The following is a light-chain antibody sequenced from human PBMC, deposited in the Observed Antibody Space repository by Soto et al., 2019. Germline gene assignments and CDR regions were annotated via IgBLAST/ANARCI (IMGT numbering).Light chain of an antibody. CDR2: GAS. Sequence: EIVMTQSPATLSVSPGDRVTLSCRASQSVSSDLAWYQQRPGQAPRLLIYGASTRATGIPARFSGTGSGTEFTLTISSLQSEDFAIYSCQQYNNWPPYTFGQGTKVDI. CDR1: QSVSSD. CDR3: QQYNNWPPYT. J-gene: IGKJ2*01. V-gene: IGKV3-15*01.